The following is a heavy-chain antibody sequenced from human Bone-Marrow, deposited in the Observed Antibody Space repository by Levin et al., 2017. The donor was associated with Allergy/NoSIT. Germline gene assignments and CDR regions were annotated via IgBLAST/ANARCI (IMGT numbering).Heavy chain of an antibody. CDR3: ARITHYDDGSSDYEPGYYVDF. J-gene: IGHJ4*02. D-gene: IGHD3-22*01. V-gene: IGHV4-59*01. CDR1: GGSIRNFY. Sequence: SETLSLTCTVSGGSIRNFYWSWIRQPPGKRLEWIGYIYYSGSTNYNPSLQSRVTISVDTSKNQFSLKLTSVTAADTAVYYCARITHYDDGSSDYEPGYYVDFWGQGALVTVSS. CDR2: IYYSGST.